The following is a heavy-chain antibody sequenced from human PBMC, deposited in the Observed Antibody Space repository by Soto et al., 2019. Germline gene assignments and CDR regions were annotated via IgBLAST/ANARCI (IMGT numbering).Heavy chain of an antibody. CDR3: ARDRYLGYSSSCLDY. CDR2: ISAYNGNT. Sequence: GASVKVSCKASGYTFTSYGISWVRQAPGQGLEWMGWISAYNGNTNYAQKLQGRVTMTTDTSTSTAYMELRSLRSDDTAVCYCARDRYLGYSSSCLDYWGQGTLVTVSS. V-gene: IGHV1-18*01. CDR1: GYTFTSYG. J-gene: IGHJ4*02. D-gene: IGHD6-13*01.